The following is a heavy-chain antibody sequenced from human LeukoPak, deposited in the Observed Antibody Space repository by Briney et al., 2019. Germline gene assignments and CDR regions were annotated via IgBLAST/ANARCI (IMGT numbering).Heavy chain of an antibody. CDR3: ARFRPGSRYQLTYYFES. J-gene: IGHJ4*02. CDR2: SDSGGST. D-gene: IGHD3-9*01. CDR1: GGPINSGNFH. Sequence: SETLSLTRAVSGGPINSGNFHWSWVRRPVGKGLEWIGRSDSGGSTSLNPALMSRISISLDTSRNQFSLHLRSMTAADTAVYYCARFRPGSRYQLTYYFESWGRGKLVTVSS. V-gene: IGHV4-61*02.